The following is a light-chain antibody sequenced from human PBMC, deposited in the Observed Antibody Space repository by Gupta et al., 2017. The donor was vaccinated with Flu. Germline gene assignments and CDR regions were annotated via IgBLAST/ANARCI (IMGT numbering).Light chain of an antibody. V-gene: IGKV2-30*01. CDR3: WQTKHCPPVT. CDR1: QSRGDSEGTAY. J-gene: IGKJ5*01. CDR2: EVS. Sequence: TPGQPASIYCRSSQSRGDSEGTAYFDCFEQRPRQPPSRLMYEVSERDARVSDRCCGGGWGSDLSIQTISGEEDDVGVYYCWQTKHCPPVTFGQGTQVEIK.